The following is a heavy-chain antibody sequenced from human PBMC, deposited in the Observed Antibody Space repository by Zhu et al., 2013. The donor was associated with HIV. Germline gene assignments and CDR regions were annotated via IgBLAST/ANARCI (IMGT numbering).Heavy chain of an antibody. J-gene: IGHJ4*02. Sequence: QVQLVQSGAEVKKPGASVKVSCKASGYTFTGYYMHWVRQAPGQGLEWMGWINPNSGGTNYAQKFQGRVTMTRDTSISTAYMELSRLRSDDTAVYYCARAHYDYVWGSYRPSKYFDYWGQGTLVTVSS. CDR3: ARAHYDYVWGSYRPSKYFDY. V-gene: IGHV1-2*02. CDR1: GYTFTGYY. D-gene: IGHD3-16*02. CDR2: INPNSGGT.